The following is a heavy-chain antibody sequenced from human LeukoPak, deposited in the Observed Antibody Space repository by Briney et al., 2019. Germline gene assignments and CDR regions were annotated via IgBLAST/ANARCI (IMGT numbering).Heavy chain of an antibody. CDR3: ARESLRYFDWLPHYFDY. J-gene: IGHJ4*02. CDR2: INPSGGGT. Sequence: ASVKVSCKASGYTFTSYYMHWVRQAPGQGLEWMGIINPSGGGTSYAQKFQGRVTMTRDTSTSTVYMGLSSLRSEDTAVYYCARESLRYFDWLPHYFDYWGQGTLVTVSS. D-gene: IGHD3-9*01. CDR1: GYTFTSYY. V-gene: IGHV1-46*01.